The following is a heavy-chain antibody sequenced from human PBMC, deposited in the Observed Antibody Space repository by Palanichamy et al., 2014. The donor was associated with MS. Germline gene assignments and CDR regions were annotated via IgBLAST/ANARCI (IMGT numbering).Heavy chain of an antibody. D-gene: IGHD2-15*01. J-gene: IGHJ4*02. Sequence: EVQLVESGGGLVKPGGSLRLSCAASGFPFSSYSMNWVRQAPGKGLEWVSSITSSSYIYYADSVKGRFAISRDNAKNSLYLQMNSLRAEDTAVYYCARDRVAARGDYWGQGTLVTVSS. V-gene: IGHV3-21*01. CDR3: ARDRVAARGDY. CDR2: ITSSSYI. CDR1: GFPFSSYS.